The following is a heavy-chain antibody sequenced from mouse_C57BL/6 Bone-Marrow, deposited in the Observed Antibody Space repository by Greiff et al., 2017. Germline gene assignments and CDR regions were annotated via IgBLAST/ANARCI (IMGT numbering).Heavy chain of an antibody. CDR1: GYSITSGYY. J-gene: IGHJ1*03. CDR3: ARVGITTVVASNWYFDV. D-gene: IGHD1-1*01. V-gene: IGHV3-6*01. Sequence: ESGPGLVKPSQSLSLTCSVTGYSITSGYYWNWIRQFPGNKLEWMGYISYDGSHNYNPSLKNRITITRDTSKNQFFLKLNSVTTEDTATYYCARVGITTVVASNWYFDVWGTGTTVTVSS. CDR2: ISYDGSH.